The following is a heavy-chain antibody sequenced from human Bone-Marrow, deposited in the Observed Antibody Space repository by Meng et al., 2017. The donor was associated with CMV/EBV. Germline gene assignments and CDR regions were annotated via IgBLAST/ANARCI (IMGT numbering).Heavy chain of an antibody. D-gene: IGHD1-7*01. J-gene: IGHJ4*02. V-gene: IGHV3-23*01. CDR2: ISGSGGTT. CDR1: GFTFSSYA. CDR3: AKEIITGTTAGFDY. Sequence: GESLKISCAASGFTFSSYAMSWIRQAPGKGLEWVSTISGSGGTTYYADSVKGRFTISRDNSKNTLYLQMNSLRAEDTAVYYCAKEIITGTTAGFDYWGQGTLVTFYS.